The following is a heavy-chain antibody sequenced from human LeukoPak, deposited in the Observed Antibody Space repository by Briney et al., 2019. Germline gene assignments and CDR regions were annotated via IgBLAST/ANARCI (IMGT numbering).Heavy chain of an antibody. V-gene: IGHV3-9*03. CDR3: AKATLRIAAAHDAFDI. CDR2: ISWNSGSI. Sequence: GGSLRLSCAASGFTFDDYAMHWVRQAPGKGLEWVSGISWNSGSIGYADSVKGRFTISRDNAKNSLYLQVNSLRAEDMALYYCAKATLRIAAAHDAFDIWGQGTMVTVSS. D-gene: IGHD6-13*01. J-gene: IGHJ3*02. CDR1: GFTFDDYA.